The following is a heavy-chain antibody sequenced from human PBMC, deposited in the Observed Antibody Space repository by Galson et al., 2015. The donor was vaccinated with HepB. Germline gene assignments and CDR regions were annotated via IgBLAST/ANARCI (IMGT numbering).Heavy chain of an antibody. Sequence: SLRLGCAGSGFTFRHYRIHWVRQAPGRGLVGVAVISDDGNKYYYADSVKGRFTISRDNSKNRVYLQMNSQRPEDTAIYYCASHLYAYFDSWGQGTLVTVSS. CDR1: GFTFRHYR. V-gene: IGHV3-30*03. CDR3: ASHLYAYFDS. D-gene: IGHD3-16*01. J-gene: IGHJ4*02. CDR2: ISDDGNKY.